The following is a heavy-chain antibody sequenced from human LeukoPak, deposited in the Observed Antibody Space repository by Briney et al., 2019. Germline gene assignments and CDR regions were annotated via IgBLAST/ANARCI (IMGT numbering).Heavy chain of an antibody. V-gene: IGHV3-7*01. CDR3: AREARTVLLWFGELAGDAFDI. J-gene: IGHJ3*02. CDR1: GFTFSSYW. D-gene: IGHD3-10*01. Sequence: GGSLRLSCAASGFTFSSYWMSWVRQAPGKGLEWVANIKQDGSEKYYVDSVKGRFTISRDNAKNSLYLQMNSPRAEDTAVYYCAREARTVLLWFGELAGDAFDIWGQGTMVTVSS. CDR2: IKQDGSEK.